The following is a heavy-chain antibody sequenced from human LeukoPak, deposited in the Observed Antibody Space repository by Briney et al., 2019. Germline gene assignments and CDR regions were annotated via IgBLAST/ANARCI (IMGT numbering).Heavy chain of an antibody. V-gene: IGHV3-23*01. D-gene: IGHD4-17*01. Sequence: GGSLRLSCAASGFTFSFYSMNWVRQAPGKGLEWVSAISGSGGSTYYADSVKGRFTISRDNAKNTLYLQMNSLRAEDTAVYYCARGGYGDYESWIDPWGQGTLVTVSS. CDR3: ARGGYGDYESWIDP. CDR2: ISGSGGST. CDR1: GFTFSFYS. J-gene: IGHJ5*02.